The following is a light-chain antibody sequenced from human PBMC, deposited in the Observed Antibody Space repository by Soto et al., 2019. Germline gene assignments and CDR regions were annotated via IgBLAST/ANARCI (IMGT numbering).Light chain of an antibody. V-gene: IGKV1-9*01. Sequence: IKLTQSPSSLSASVGDRVTITCRASQDIGSLLAWYQQKPGKAPNLLIYAASTLQSGVPSRFSGSGSGADFTLTISSLQPEDFATYYCQQLHSYPLTFGPGTRVDI. CDR2: AAS. CDR1: QDIGSL. J-gene: IGKJ3*01. CDR3: QQLHSYPLT.